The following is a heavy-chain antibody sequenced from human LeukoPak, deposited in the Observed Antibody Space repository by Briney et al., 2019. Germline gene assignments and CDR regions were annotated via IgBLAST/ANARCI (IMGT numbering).Heavy chain of an antibody. Sequence: PGGSLRLSCVASGFTFSSYSMNWVRQAPGKGLEWVSSISSSSSYIYYADSVKGRFTISRDNAKNSLYLQMNSLRAEDTAVYYCARDSVTHDAFDIWGQGTMVTVSS. J-gene: IGHJ3*02. D-gene: IGHD5-18*01. CDR1: GFTFSSYS. CDR3: ARDSVTHDAFDI. V-gene: IGHV3-21*01. CDR2: ISSSSSYI.